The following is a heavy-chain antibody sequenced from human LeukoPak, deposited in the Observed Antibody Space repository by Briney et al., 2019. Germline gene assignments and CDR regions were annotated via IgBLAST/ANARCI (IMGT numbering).Heavy chain of an antibody. CDR1: GFTFSSYA. V-gene: IGHV3-30*02. J-gene: IGHJ3*02. D-gene: IGHD1-26*01. CDR2: IRYDGSNK. Sequence: GGSLRLTGAASGFTFSSYAMHWVGQAPGKGLEWVAFIRYDGSNKYYADSVKGRFTISRDNSKTTLYLQMNSLRAEDTAVYYCAKESNVGATAGDAFDIWGQGTMVTVSS. CDR3: AKESNVGATAGDAFDI.